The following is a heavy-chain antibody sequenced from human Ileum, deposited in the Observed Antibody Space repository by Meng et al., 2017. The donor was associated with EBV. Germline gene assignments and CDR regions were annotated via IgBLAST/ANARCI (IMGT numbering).Heavy chain of an antibody. CDR3: ASHPGGNSQYYSSGDDY. D-gene: IGHD3-22*01. J-gene: IGHJ4*02. CDR2: INHRGGA. Sequence: LRQWGPGMLKPSETLSRTGAVYGGSFSGYYCSWIRQPPGKGLEWIGEINHRGGAFYNPSLKSRVTMSIDTSKNQFSLKLNSVTAADTAVYYCASHPGGNSQYYSSGDDYWGQGALVTVSS. CDR1: GGSFSGYY. V-gene: IGHV4-34*01.